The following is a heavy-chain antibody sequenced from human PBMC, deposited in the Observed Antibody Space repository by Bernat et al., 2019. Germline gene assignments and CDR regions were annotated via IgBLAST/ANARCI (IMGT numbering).Heavy chain of an antibody. V-gene: IGHV3-48*03. CDR2: ISSSGSTI. CDR3: ARGLLSYSSGWYYFDY. Sequence: EVQLVESGGGLVRPGGSLRLSCAASGFTFSSYEMNWVRQAPGKGLEWVSYISSSGSTIYYADSVKGRFTISRDNAKNSLYLQMNSLRAEDTAVYYCARGLLSYSSGWYYFDYWGQGTLVTVSS. D-gene: IGHD6-19*01. CDR1: GFTFSSYE. J-gene: IGHJ4*02.